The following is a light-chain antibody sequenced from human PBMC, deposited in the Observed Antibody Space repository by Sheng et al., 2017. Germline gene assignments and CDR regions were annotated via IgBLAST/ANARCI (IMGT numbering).Light chain of an antibody. Sequence: IRMTQSPPSLSASTGDRVNITCRASQDIRGYLAWYQQKPGQAPNLLIYAASTLQSGVPLRFTGSGSGTDFTLTISCLQSEDFATYYCQQYYVYPRAFGGGTDGGDQ. V-gene: IGKV1-8*01. CDR2: AAS. CDR3: QQYYVYPRA. CDR1: QDIRGY. J-gene: IGKJ4*01.